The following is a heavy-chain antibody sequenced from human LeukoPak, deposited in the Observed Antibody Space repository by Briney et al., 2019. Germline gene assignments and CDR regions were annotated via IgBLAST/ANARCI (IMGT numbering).Heavy chain of an antibody. Sequence: GGSLRLSCAASGFTFSSYWMSWVRQAPGKGLEWVANIKQDGSEKYYVDSVKGRFTISRDNAKNSLYLQMNSLRAEDTAVYYCARGSDFWSGSPFDYWGQGTLVTVSS. CDR2: IKQDGSEK. D-gene: IGHD3-3*01. CDR1: GFTFSSYW. CDR3: ARGSDFWSGSPFDY. J-gene: IGHJ4*02. V-gene: IGHV3-7*01.